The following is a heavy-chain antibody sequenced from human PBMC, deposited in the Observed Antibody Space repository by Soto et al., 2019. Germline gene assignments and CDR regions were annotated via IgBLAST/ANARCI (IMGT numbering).Heavy chain of an antibody. CDR3: ARSPISGSYCYFDY. CDR2: IYHSGST. CDR1: GGSISASSYY. V-gene: IGHV4-30-2*01. J-gene: IGHJ4*02. D-gene: IGHD3-22*01. Sequence: SETLSLTCTVSGGSISASSYYWGWIRQPPGKGLEWIGYIYHSGSTYYNPSPKSRVTISVDRSKNQFSLKLSSVTAADTAVYYCARSPISGSYCYFDYWGQGILVTVS.